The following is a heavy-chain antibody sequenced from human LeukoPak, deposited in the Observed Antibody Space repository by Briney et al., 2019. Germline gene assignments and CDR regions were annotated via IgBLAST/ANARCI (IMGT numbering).Heavy chain of an antibody. CDR1: GFTFSSYW. J-gene: IGHJ4*02. CDR2: IKEDGSIQ. CDR3: ARDVWTGVAVSDY. V-gene: IGHV3-7*01. D-gene: IGHD6-19*01. Sequence: PGGSLILSCVASGFTFSSYWMTWVRQAPGKGLEWLANIKEDGSIQYYLDSVRGRFTISRDNAKTSVYLQLNSLRADDTAVYYCARDVWTGVAVSDYWGQGTLVTVSS.